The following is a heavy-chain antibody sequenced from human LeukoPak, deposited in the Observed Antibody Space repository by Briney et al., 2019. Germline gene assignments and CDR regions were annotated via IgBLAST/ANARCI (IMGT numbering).Heavy chain of an antibody. CDR2: ISYSGST. J-gene: IGHJ4*01. D-gene: IGHD3-22*01. V-gene: IGHV4-39*01. CDR1: GGSISSSSYY. Sequence: PSETLSLTCTVSGGSISSSSYYWGWIRQPPGKGLEWIGSISYSGSTYYNPSLKSRVTISVDTSKNQFSLKLSSVTAADMAVYYCARLEENYDSSGYYHTYYFDYWGHGTLVTVSS. CDR3: ARLEENYDSSGYYHTYYFDY.